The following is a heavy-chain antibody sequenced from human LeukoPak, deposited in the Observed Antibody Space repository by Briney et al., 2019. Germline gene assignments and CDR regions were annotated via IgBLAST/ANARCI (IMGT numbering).Heavy chain of an antibody. CDR2: IKSDGSNT. V-gene: IGHV3-74*01. J-gene: IGHJ6*03. CDR3: AKDASYYYYYMDV. CDR1: GFTFSSYW. Sequence: PGGSLRLSCAASGFTFSSYWMHWVRQAPGKGLVWVSRIKSDGSNTNYADSVKGRFTISRDNAKNTLHLQMNSLRAEDTAVYYCAKDASYYYYYMDVWGKGTTVTVSS.